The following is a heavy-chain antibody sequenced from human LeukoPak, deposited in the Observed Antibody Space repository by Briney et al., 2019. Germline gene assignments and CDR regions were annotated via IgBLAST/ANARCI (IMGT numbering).Heavy chain of an antibody. CDR1: GYTFTSYG. CDR2: INTNTGNP. Sequence: ASVKVSCKASGYTFTSYGISWVRQAPGQGLEWMGWINTNTGNPTYAQGFTGRFVFSLDTSVSTAYLQISSLKAEDTAVYYCARDNSAWGSSSDYWGQGTLVTVSS. V-gene: IGHV7-4-1*02. D-gene: IGHD4-23*01. CDR3: ARDNSAWGSSSDY. J-gene: IGHJ4*02.